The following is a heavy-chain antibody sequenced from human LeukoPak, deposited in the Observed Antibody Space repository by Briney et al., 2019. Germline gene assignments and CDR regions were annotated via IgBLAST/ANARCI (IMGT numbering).Heavy chain of an antibody. Sequence: GGSLRLSCAASGFPFANTWMHWVRQAPGEGRVWVSLINNDGSTRSYVDSVKGRFTISRDNAKNTVYLQMNSLRAEDTAVYYCAIGGTYGSGSWGQGTLVTVSS. J-gene: IGHJ4*02. V-gene: IGHV3-74*01. CDR3: AIGGTYGSGS. CDR1: GFPFANTW. D-gene: IGHD3-10*01. CDR2: INNDGSTR.